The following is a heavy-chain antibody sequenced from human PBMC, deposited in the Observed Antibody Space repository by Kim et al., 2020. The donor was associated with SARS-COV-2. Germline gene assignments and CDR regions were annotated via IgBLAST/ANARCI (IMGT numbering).Heavy chain of an antibody. CDR3: ARGAYGDVSFDY. D-gene: IGHD4-17*01. V-gene: IGHV1-18*04. CDR1: GYMFTSYG. CDR2: ISARDGNT. Sequence: ASVKVSCKACGYMFTSYGFSWVRQAPGQGLEWPGWISARDGNTKYGQKVQGRVIMTTDTSTNTAYMELWSLRSDDTAMYYCARGAYGDVSFDYWGQGTLVTVSS. J-gene: IGHJ4*02.